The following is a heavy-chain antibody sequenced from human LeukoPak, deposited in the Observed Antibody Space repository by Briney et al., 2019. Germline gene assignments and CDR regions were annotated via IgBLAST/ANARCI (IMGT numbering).Heavy chain of an antibody. CDR2: ISSSGSTI. D-gene: IGHD3-22*01. CDR3: ARDGHYYDSSGYQLYYYYYGMDV. J-gene: IGHJ6*02. CDR1: GFTFSDYY. V-gene: IGHV3-11*01. Sequence: GGSLRLSCAASGFTFSDYYMSWIRQAPGKGLEWVSYISSSGSTIYYADSVKGRFTISRDNAKNSLYLQMNSLRAEDTAVYYCARDGHYYDSSGYQLYYYYYGMDVRGQGTTVTASS.